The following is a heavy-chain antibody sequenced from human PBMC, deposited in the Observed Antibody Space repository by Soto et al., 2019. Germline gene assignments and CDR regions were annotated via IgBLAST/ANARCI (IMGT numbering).Heavy chain of an antibody. CDR3: AKVGALGSGSSDY. Sequence: VQLLESGGGLVQPGGSLRLSCAASGFTFSSYAMSWVRQAPGKGLEWVSAISGSGGSTYYADSVKGRFTISRDNSQNTLYLQMNSLRAEDTAVYYCAKVGALGSGSSDYWGQGTLVTVSS. D-gene: IGHD3-10*01. CDR1: GFTFSSYA. CDR2: ISGSGGST. V-gene: IGHV3-23*01. J-gene: IGHJ4*02.